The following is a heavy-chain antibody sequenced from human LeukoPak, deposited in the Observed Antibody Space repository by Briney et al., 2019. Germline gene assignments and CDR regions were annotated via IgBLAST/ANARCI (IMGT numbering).Heavy chain of an antibody. V-gene: IGHV3-43*01. J-gene: IGHJ3*02. Sequence: TGGSLRLSCAASGFTFDDYTMHWVRQAPGKGLEWVSFVTWDGGSTYYADSVKGRFTISRDNNKNSLYLQMNSLRTEDTALYYCAKPRNDDEKALDIWGQGTIVSVSS. CDR3: AKPRNDDEKALDI. D-gene: IGHD1-1*01. CDR1: GFTFDDYT. CDR2: VTWDGGST.